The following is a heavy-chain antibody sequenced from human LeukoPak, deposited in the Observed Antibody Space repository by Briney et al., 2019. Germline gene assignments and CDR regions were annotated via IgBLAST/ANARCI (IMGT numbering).Heavy chain of an antibody. V-gene: IGHV3-53*01. Sequence: PGGSLRLPSSAAGFTVSNNYISRVRQAPGKGLEWVSVIHSGGTTNYADSVQGRFTISRDNSKTTVYLHMNSLRAEDTAVYYCARDSDSGYGPFASWGQGTLVTVSS. CDR3: ARDSDSGYGPFAS. J-gene: IGHJ4*02. CDR1: GFTVSNNY. CDR2: IHSGGTT. D-gene: IGHD5-12*01.